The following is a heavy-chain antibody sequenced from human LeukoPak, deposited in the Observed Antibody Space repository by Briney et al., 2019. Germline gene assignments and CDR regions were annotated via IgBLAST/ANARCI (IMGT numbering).Heavy chain of an antibody. CDR2: ISAYNGNT. CDR1: GYTFTSYG. J-gene: IGHJ2*01. CDR3: ARIRYYYDSSGPRYWYFDL. V-gene: IGHV1-18*01. D-gene: IGHD3-22*01. Sequence: AASVKVSCKASGYTFTSYGISWVRQAPGQGLEWMGWISAYNGNTKYAQKLQGRVTITRDTSASTAYMELSSLRSEDTAVYYCARIRYYYDSSGPRYWYFDLWGRGTLVTVSS.